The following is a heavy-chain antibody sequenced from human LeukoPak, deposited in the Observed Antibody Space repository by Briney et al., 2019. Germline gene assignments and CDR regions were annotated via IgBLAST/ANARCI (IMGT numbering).Heavy chain of an antibody. D-gene: IGHD6-13*01. CDR3: ARGSSWFHY. CDR2: ISTSGST. CDR1: GYSISSGYY. Sequence: SETLSLTCAVSGYSISSGYYWGWIRQPAGEGLEWIGRISTSGSTYYNPSLKSRVTMSIDTSKNQFSLRLSSVTAADTAMYYCARGSSWFHYWGQGTLVTVSS. J-gene: IGHJ4*02. V-gene: IGHV4-38-2*01.